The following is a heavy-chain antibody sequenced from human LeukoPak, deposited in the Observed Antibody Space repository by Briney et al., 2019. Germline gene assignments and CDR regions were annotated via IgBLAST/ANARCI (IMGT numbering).Heavy chain of an antibody. Sequence: GGSLRPSCAASGFTVSNNYMGWVRQAPAKGLEWVSVIYSVGNTYYADSVRGRFTISRDNSKNTLCLQMNSLRVEDTAVYYCVGSLAYCGGDCRLGDYWGQGTLVTVSS. CDR2: IYSVGNT. D-gene: IGHD2-21*02. CDR1: GFTVSNNY. J-gene: IGHJ4*02. V-gene: IGHV3-66*01. CDR3: VGSLAYCGGDCRLGDY.